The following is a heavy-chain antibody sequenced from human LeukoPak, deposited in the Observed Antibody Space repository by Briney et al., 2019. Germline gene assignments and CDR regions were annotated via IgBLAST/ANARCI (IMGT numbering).Heavy chain of an antibody. CDR3: ARDLLLWFGELSGDSDY. V-gene: IGHV3-33*01. CDR2: IWYDGSYK. J-gene: IGHJ4*02. D-gene: IGHD3-10*01. Sequence: GGSLRLSCAASGFTFSSYGMHWVRQPPGKGLEWVADIWYDGSYKYYADSVKGRFTISRDNSKNTLHLQMNSLRAEDTAVYYCARDLLLWFGELSGDSDYWGQGTLVTVSS. CDR1: GFTFSSYG.